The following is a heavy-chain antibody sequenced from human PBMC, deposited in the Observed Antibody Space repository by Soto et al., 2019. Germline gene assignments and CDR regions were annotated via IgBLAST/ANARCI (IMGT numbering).Heavy chain of an antibody. J-gene: IGHJ4*02. CDR2: IYWDDDK. CDR3: AHALRGGSSSYFVC. CDR1: GSSLSSSGVG. D-gene: IGHD6-19*01. V-gene: IGHV2-5*02. Sequence: QITLKESGPTLVKPTQTLTLTCTFSGSSLSSSGVGVGWIRQPPGKALEWLAVIYWDDDKRYSPSLNSKITNTKDTSKNTVVLTMANMDPVDTDRYYCAHALRGGSSSYFVCWGQGTLVTVSS.